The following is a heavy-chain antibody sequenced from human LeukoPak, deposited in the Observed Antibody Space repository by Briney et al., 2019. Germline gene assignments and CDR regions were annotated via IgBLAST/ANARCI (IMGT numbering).Heavy chain of an antibody. CDR3: ARGRDWVEY. CDR1: GFTVSSNY. Sequence: GGSLRLSCAASGFTVSSNYMTWVRQAPGKGLEWVSIIYSGGTSYYAGSVKGRFTISRDKSKNTVYLQMNSLRAEDTAVYYCARGRDWVEYWGQGTLVTVSS. V-gene: IGHV3-53*01. D-gene: IGHD3/OR15-3a*01. J-gene: IGHJ4*02. CDR2: IYSGGTS.